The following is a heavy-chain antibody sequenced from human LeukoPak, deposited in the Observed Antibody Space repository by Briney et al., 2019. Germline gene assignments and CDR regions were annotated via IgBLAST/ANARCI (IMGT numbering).Heavy chain of an antibody. CDR3: AELGITMIGGV. CDR2: IKPDGGEK. CDR1: GFTFSSEW. Sequence: PGGTLRLSCAASGFTFSSEWMIWVRQAPGKGLEWVANIKPDGGEKYYVDSVKGRFTISRDNAKNSLYLQMNSLRAEDTAVYYCAELGITMIGGVWGKGTTVTISS. D-gene: IGHD3-10*02. V-gene: IGHV3-7*01. J-gene: IGHJ6*04.